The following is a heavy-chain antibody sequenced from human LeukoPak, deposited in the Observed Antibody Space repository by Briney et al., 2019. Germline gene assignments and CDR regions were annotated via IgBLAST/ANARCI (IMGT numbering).Heavy chain of an antibody. CDR2: INHSGST. CDR1: GESFSGYY. J-gene: IGHJ4*02. Sequence: SETLSLTCAVYGESFSGYYWSWIRQPPGKGLEWIGEINHSGSTNYNPSLKSRVTISVDTSKNQFSLKLSSVTAADTAVYYCASFGRIAAAGTIRRLFDYWGQGTLVTVSS. D-gene: IGHD6-13*01. V-gene: IGHV4-34*01. CDR3: ASFGRIAAAGTIRRLFDY.